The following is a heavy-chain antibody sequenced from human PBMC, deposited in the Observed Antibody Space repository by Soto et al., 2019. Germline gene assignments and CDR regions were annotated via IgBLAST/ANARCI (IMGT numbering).Heavy chain of an antibody. D-gene: IGHD3-22*01. CDR1: GYSFAGYW. CDR3: ARQIYDSDTGPNFQYYFDS. Sequence: GESLKISCKGSGYSFAGYWITWVRQKPGKGLEWMGRIDPSDSQTYYSPSFRGHVTISVTKSITAVFLQWSSLRASDTAMYYCARQIYDSDTGPNFQYYFDSWGQGTPVTVSS. J-gene: IGHJ4*02. CDR2: IDPSDSQT. V-gene: IGHV5-10-1*01.